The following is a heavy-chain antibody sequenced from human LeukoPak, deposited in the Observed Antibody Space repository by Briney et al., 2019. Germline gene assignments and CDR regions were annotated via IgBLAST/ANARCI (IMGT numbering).Heavy chain of an antibody. CDR3: ARSAHLELGLDY. J-gene: IGHJ4*02. CDR2: IYYSGST. Sequence: SETLSLTCTVSGGSISSYYWSWIRQPPGKGLEWIGYIYYSGSTNYNPSLKSRVTISVDTSKNQFSLKLSSVTAADTAVYYCARSAHLELGLDYWGQGTLVTVSS. V-gene: IGHV4-59*01. D-gene: IGHD3-3*01. CDR1: GGSISSYY.